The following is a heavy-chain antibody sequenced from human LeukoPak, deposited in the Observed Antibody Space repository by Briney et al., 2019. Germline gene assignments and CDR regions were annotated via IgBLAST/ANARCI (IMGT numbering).Heavy chain of an antibody. Sequence: SETLSLTCTVSGGSISSSSYYWGWIRQPPGKGLEWIGSLYYGGSTYYNPSLKSRVTISIDTSKNQFPLKLTSVTAADTAVFYCATLVRSGSYYWRWFDPWGQGTLVTVSS. CDR1: GGSISSSSYY. J-gene: IGHJ5*02. CDR3: ATLVRSGSYYWRWFDP. CDR2: LYYGGST. D-gene: IGHD1-26*01. V-gene: IGHV4-39*06.